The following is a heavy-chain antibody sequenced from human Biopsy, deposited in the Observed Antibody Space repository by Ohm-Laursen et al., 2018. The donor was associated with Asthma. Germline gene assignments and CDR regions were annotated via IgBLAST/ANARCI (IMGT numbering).Heavy chain of an antibody. CDR3: ARTYFDFLTGQVHDAFAM. CDR2: INAANGNT. CDR1: GYAFINYA. Sequence: ASVKVSCKASGYAFINYAIHWVRQAPGHSLEWMGWINAANGNTKYSQKFQGRLTISRDTSASTAYMDLSSLRSEDTAVYYCARTYFDFLTGQVHDAFAMWGQGTMVTVSS. V-gene: IGHV1-3*01. J-gene: IGHJ3*02. D-gene: IGHD3-9*01.